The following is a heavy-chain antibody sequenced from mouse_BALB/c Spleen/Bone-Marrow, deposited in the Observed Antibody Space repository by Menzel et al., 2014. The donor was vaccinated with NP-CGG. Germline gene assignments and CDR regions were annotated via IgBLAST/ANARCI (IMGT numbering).Heavy chain of an antibody. CDR3: ARALGDGYYYAMDY. D-gene: IGHD2-3*01. J-gene: IGHJ4*01. V-gene: IGHV1-69*02. CDR1: GYTFTSYW. Sequence: VQRVESGAELVKPGAQVKLSCKASGYTFTSYWMNWVKQRPGRGLEWIGRIDPSDSETHYNQKFKDKATLTVDKSSSTAYNHLSSLTSEDSAVYYCARALGDGYYYAMDYWGQGTSVTVS. CDR2: IDPSDSET.